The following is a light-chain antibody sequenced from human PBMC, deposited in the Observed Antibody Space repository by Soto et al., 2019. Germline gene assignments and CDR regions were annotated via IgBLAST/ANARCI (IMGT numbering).Light chain of an antibody. Sequence: EIVLTQSPGTLSLSPGERATLSCRASQSVSSSYLAWYQQKPGQATRLLIYGASTRATGIPDRVSGSGSGTDFTLTISRLEPEDFAVYYCQQYGSSPITFGQGTRLEIK. CDR2: GAS. CDR1: QSVSSSY. J-gene: IGKJ5*01. V-gene: IGKV3-20*01. CDR3: QQYGSSPIT.